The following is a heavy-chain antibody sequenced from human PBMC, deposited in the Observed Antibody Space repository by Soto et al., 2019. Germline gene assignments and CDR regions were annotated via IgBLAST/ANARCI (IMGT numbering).Heavy chain of an antibody. J-gene: IGHJ4*02. D-gene: IGHD3-10*01. CDR2: VSPTGDTV. V-gene: IGHV3-9*01. CDR3: LKDAPNGSIDD. CDR1: GFRFEQYV. Sequence: VQVVASGGGLVQPGRSLRLSCAVSGFRFEQYVMHWVRQGPGKGLECVSTVSPTGDTVAYADFVEGRFTVSRDKAKNSLYLPMNSLNVDDTAFYYCLKDAPNGSIDDWGQGTLVTVSS.